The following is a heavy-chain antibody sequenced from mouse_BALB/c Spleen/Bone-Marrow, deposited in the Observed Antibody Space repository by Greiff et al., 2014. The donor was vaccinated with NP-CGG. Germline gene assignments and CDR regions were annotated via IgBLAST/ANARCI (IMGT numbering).Heavy chain of an antibody. J-gene: IGHJ4*01. D-gene: IGHD1-1*01. CDR3: AREGYGSSYVGAMDY. V-gene: IGHV5-6-5*01. CDR2: TSSGGST. Sequence: EVMLVESGGGLVKPGGSLKPSCAASGFTFSTYALSWVRQTPEKSLEWVASTSSGGSTYYSGSVKGRFTISRDNARNILYLQMNSLRSEDTAMYYCAREGYGSSYVGAMDYWGQGTSVTVSS. CDR1: GFTFSTYA.